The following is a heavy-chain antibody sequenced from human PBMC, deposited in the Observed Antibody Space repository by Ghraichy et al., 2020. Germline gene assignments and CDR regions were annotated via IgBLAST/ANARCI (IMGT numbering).Heavy chain of an antibody. CDR2: ISNSGST. V-gene: IGHV4-59*12. Sequence: SETLSLTCTVSGGSIRTYFWSWIRQSPGKRLEWLAYISNSGSTKYNPSLQSRVAISLDTSKNQFSLKLNSVTAADTAMYFCARSRYCSGATCYRFDYWGQGTLVTVSS. J-gene: IGHJ4*02. D-gene: IGHD2-15*01. CDR1: GGSIRTYF. CDR3: ARSRYCSGATCYRFDY.